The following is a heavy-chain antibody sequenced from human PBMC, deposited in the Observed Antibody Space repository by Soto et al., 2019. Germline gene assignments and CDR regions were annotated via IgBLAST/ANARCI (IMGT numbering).Heavy chain of an antibody. CDR2: IYYSGST. J-gene: IGHJ6*02. CDR1: GGSISSSSYY. V-gene: IGHV4-39*01. CDR3: ARQQDYWQSELAEDYYGMDV. Sequence: SETLSLTCTVSGGSISSSSYYWGWIRQPPGKGLEWIGSIYYSGSTYYNPSLKSRVTISVDTSKNQFSLKLSSVTAADTAVYYCARQQDYWQSELAEDYYGMDVWGQGTTVT. D-gene: IGHD2-8*02.